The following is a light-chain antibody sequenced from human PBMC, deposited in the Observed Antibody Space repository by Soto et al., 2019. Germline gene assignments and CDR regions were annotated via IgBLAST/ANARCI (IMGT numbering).Light chain of an antibody. V-gene: IGKV4-1*01. J-gene: IGKJ1*01. CDR1: QTVLHGSNY. CDR2: WAS. CDR3: QQYYTTPVT. Sequence: DIVMTQSPDSLAVSLGERATIDCKSSQTVLHGSNYLAWYQQRPGQPPKLLIYWASTRESGVPGRFSGCGSETDFTLSISCLQAEDVAIYYCQQYYTTPVTFGLVPKVEL.